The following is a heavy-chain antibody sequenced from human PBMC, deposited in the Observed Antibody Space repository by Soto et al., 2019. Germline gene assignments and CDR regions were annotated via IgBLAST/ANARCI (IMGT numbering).Heavy chain of an antibody. CDR2: IDWDDDK. D-gene: IGHD2-15*01. V-gene: IGHV2-70*04. J-gene: IGHJ3*02. CDR1: GFSFTTSEMR. CDR3: AHIEVSGSAFDI. Sequence: SGPTLVNPTQTLTLTCTFSGFSFTTSEMRVGWIRQPPGKALEWLARIDWDDDKFYSTSLKTRLTISKDTSKNLVVLTMTNMDPVDTASYYCAHIEVSGSAFDIWGQGTMVTVSS.